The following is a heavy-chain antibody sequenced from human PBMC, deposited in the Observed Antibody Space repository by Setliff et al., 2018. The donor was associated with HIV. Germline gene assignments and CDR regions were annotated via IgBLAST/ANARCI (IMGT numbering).Heavy chain of an antibody. CDR1: GGSVSSPSYY. V-gene: IGHV4-39*07. Sequence: SETLSLTCAVSGGSVSSPSYYWGWIRQPPGKGLEWIGSVYNSGITFKNPSLKSRVSISVYSSGNQFSLRLTSVTAADTAVYYCATCRHRPSNWFDPWGQGTVVTVSS. CDR2: VYNSGIT. CDR3: ATCRHRPSNWFDP. J-gene: IGHJ5*02.